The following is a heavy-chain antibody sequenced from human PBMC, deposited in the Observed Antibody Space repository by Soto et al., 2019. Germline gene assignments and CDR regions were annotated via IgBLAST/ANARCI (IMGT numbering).Heavy chain of an antibody. CDR1: GGSISSYY. J-gene: IGHJ5*02. D-gene: IGHD2-2*01. Sequence: SETLSLTCTVSGGSISSYYWSWIRQPPGKGLEWIGYIYYSGSTNYNPSLKSRVTISVDTSKNQFSLKLSSVTAADTAVYYCARQDIVVVPAAMYATSWFDPWGQGTLVTVSS. V-gene: IGHV4-59*08. CDR2: IYYSGST. CDR3: ARQDIVVVPAAMYATSWFDP.